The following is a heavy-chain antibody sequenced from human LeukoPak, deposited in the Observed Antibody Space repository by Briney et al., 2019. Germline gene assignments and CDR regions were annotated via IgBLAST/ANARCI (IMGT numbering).Heavy chain of an antibody. V-gene: IGHV1-69*05. CDR1: GGTFSSYA. J-gene: IGHJ5*02. CDR2: IIPIFGTA. CDR3: ARAGYSSSWYSSENWFDP. D-gene: IGHD6-13*01. Sequence: SVKVSCRASGGTFSSYAISWVRQAPGQGLEWMGGIIPIFGTANYAQKFQGRVTITTDESTSTAYMELSSLRSEDTAVYYCARAGYSSSWYSSENWFDPWGQGTLVTVSS.